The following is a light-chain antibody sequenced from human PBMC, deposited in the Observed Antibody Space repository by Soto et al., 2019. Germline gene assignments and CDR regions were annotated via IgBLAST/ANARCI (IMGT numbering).Light chain of an antibody. Sequence: QAVVPQPPSASGSPGQSVTISCTGTSSDVGGYDYVSWYQQHPGKAPKLMIYDVNKRPSGVPGRFSGSKSGTTASLTVSGLQAEDEADYYCSSYGGSDNLVVGGGTKLTVL. CDR2: DVN. J-gene: IGLJ2*01. CDR3: SSYGGSDNLV. V-gene: IGLV2-8*01. CDR1: SSDVGGYDY.